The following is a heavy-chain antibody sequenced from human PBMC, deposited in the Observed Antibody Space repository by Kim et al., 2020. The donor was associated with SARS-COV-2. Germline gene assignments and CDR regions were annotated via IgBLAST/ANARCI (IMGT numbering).Heavy chain of an antibody. Sequence: SVKVSCKASGGTFSSYAISWVRQAPGQGLEWMGGIIPIFGTANYAQKFQGRVTITADESTSTAYMELSSLRSEDTAVYYCARDLIVVVPAATLNAYYYYGMDVWGQGTTVTVSS. D-gene: IGHD2-2*01. V-gene: IGHV1-69*13. J-gene: IGHJ6*02. CDR3: ARDLIVVVPAATLNAYYYYGMDV. CDR1: GGTFSSYA. CDR2: IIPIFGTA.